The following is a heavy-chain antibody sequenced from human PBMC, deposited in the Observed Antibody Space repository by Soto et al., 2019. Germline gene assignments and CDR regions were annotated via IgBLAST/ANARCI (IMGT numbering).Heavy chain of an antibody. J-gene: IGHJ6*02. V-gene: IGHV1-18*01. CDR1: GYTFTSYG. Sequence: ASVKVSCTASGYTFTSYGISWVRQAPGQGLEWMGWISAYNGNTNYAQELQGRVTMTTDTSTSTAYMELRSLRSDDTAVYYCARDRGGSYYSGDYGMDVWGQGTTVTVYS. CDR2: ISAYNGNT. CDR3: ARDRGGSYYSGDYGMDV. D-gene: IGHD1-26*01.